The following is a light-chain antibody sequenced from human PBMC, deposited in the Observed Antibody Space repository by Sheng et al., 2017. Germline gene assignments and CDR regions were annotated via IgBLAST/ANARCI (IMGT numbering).Light chain of an antibody. Sequence: EIVLTQSPGTLSLSPGETATLSCRASQSVRSNYLAWYQQKPGQAPRLLMYGASSRATGVPDRFSGSGSGTDFTLTISRLEPEDFAVYYCQQYGRSPDTFGQGTKLEIK. J-gene: IGKJ2*01. CDR2: GAS. V-gene: IGKV3-20*01. CDR3: QQYGRSPDT. CDR1: QSVRSNY.